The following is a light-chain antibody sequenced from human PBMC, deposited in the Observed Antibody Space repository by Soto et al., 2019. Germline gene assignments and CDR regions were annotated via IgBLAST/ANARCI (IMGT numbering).Light chain of an antibody. J-gene: IGKJ1*01. V-gene: IGKV3-20*01. CDR1: QSISSSY. CDR2: GAS. Sequence: EIVLTQSPGTLSLSPGERATLSCRASQSISSSYLAWYQQKPGQAPGLLIYGASRRATGIPDRFIGSGSGTDFTLTISRLEPEDFAVYSCQQYGRPPQTFGQGTKVEIK. CDR3: QQYGRPPQT.